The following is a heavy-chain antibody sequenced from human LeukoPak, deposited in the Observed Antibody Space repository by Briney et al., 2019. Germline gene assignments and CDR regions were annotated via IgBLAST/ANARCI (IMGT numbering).Heavy chain of an antibody. CDR2: ISSNGGRT. CDR3: ARDQRITFGGVSDY. V-gene: IGHV3-64*01. D-gene: IGHD3-16*01. CDR1: GFTFSSYA. J-gene: IGHJ4*02. Sequence: GGSLRLSCAASGFTFSSYAMHWVRQAPGKGLEYVSAISSNGGRTYYANPVKGRFTISRDNSKNTLYLQMGSLRAEDMAVYYCARDQRITFGGVSDYWGQGTLVTVSS.